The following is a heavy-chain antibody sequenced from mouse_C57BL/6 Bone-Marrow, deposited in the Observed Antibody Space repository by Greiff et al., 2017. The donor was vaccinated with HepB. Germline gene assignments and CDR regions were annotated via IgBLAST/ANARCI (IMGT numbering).Heavy chain of an antibody. D-gene: IGHD2-4*01. Sequence: QVQLQQSGPELVKPGASVKISCKASGYAFSSSWMNWVKQRPGKGLEWIGRIYPGDGDTNYNGKFKGKATLTADKSSSTAYMQLSSLTSEDSAVYFCARKGGGLRRGYAMDYWGQGTSVTVSS. CDR3: ARKGGGLRRGYAMDY. CDR2: IYPGDGDT. V-gene: IGHV1-82*01. J-gene: IGHJ4*01. CDR1: GYAFSSSW.